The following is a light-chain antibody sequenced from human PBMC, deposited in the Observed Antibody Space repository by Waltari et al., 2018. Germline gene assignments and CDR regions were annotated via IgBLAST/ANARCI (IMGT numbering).Light chain of an antibody. Sequence: SVLTPPPSLSAAPGQRVTISCSRSHSNIRIHYVSPYHQFPGAAPKHPIYENKRRPPGIPDRGSGSKSDTSATLDISGLQTGDEAHYYCGTWDSSLSDGRLFGGGTKLTVL. CDR3: GTWDSSLSDGRL. CDR1: HSNIRIHY. J-gene: IGLJ3*02. CDR2: ENK. V-gene: IGLV1-51*02.